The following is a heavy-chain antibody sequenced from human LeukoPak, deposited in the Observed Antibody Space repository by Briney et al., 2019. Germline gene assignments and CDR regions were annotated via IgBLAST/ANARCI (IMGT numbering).Heavy chain of an antibody. CDR1: GYSISSGYY. Sequence: SETLSLTCAVSGYSISSGYYWSWIRQPPGKGLEWIGYIYYSGSTYYNPSLKSRVTISVDTSKNQFSLKLSSVTAADTAVYYCARRRGYSYEPFDYWGQGTLVTVSS. J-gene: IGHJ4*02. V-gene: IGHV4-30-4*08. CDR2: IYYSGST. CDR3: ARRRGYSYEPFDY. D-gene: IGHD5-18*01.